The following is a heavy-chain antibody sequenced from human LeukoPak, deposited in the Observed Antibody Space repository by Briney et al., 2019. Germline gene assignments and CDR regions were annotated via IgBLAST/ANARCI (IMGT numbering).Heavy chain of an antibody. CDR3: AKVGRASWAPYYFDY. D-gene: IGHD2-2*01. Sequence: GGSLRLSCAASGFTYSSYAMGWVRQAPGKGLEWVSDVSGSGTSTNYADSVKGRLTISRDNSKNTLYLQMNNLRAEDTAVYYCAKVGRASWAPYYFDYWGQGTLVTVSS. CDR1: GFTYSSYA. V-gene: IGHV3-23*01. CDR2: VSGSGTST. J-gene: IGHJ4*02.